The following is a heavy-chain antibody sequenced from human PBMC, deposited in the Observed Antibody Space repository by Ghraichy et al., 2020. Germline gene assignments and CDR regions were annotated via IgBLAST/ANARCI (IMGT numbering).Heavy chain of an antibody. CDR1: GFTFSSYA. V-gene: IGHV3-23*01. Sequence: GGSLRLSCAASGFTFSSYAMSWVRQAPGKGLEWVSAISGSGGSTYYADSVKGRFTISRDNSKNTLYLQMNSLRAEDTAVYYCSKGSTHKDYSSHVDYWGQGTLVTVSS. D-gene: IGHD4-11*01. CDR3: SKGSTHKDYSSHVDY. CDR2: ISGSGGST. J-gene: IGHJ4*02.